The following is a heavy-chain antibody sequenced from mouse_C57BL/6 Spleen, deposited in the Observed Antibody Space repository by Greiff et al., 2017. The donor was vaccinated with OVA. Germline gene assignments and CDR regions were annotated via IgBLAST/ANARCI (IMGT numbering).Heavy chain of an antibody. V-gene: IGHV5-9-1*02. J-gene: IGHJ4*01. CDR3: TRDPYSSYAMDY. CDR1: GFTFSSYA. CDR2: ISSGGDYI. Sequence: EVKVEESGEGLVKPGGSLKLSCAASGFTFSSYAMSWVRQTPEKRLEWVAYISSGGDYIYYADTVKGRFTISRDNARNTLYLQMSSLKSEDTAMYYCTRDPYSSYAMDYWGQGTSVTVSS. D-gene: IGHD2-12*01.